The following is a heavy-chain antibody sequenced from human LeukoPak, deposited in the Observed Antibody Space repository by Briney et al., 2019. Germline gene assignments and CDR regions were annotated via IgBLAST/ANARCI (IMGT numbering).Heavy chain of an antibody. Sequence: SVKVSCKASGGTFISYAISWVRQAPGQGLEWMGRIIPIFGTANYAQKFQGRVTITTDESTSTAYMELSSLRSEDTAVYYCARGRFLEWLLVFDYWGQGTLVTVSS. CDR2: IIPIFGTA. V-gene: IGHV1-69*05. CDR1: GGTFISYA. D-gene: IGHD3-3*01. CDR3: ARGRFLEWLLVFDY. J-gene: IGHJ4*02.